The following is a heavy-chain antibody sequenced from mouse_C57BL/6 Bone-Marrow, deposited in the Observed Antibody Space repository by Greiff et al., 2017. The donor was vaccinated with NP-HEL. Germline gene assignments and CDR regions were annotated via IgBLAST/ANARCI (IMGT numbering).Heavy chain of an antibody. V-gene: IGHV1-19*01. CDR1: GYTFTDYY. J-gene: IGHJ3*01. CDR3: ARRLGLFAY. D-gene: IGHD4-1*01. Sequence: EVKLMESGPVLVKPGASVKMSCKASGYTFTDYYMNWVKQSHGKSLEWIGVINPYNGGTSYNQKFKGKATLTVDKSSSTAYMELNSLTSEDSAVYYCARRLGLFAYWGQGTLVTVSA. CDR2: INPYNGGT.